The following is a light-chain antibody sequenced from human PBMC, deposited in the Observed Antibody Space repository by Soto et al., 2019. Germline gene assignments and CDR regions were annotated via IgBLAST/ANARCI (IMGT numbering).Light chain of an antibody. CDR2: AAS. V-gene: IGKV1-39*01. J-gene: IGKJ1*01. Sequence: DIQMTQSPSSLSASVGDRVTITCRASQTISSYLNWYQQKPGKAPKLLIYAASSLQSGVPSRFSDSGSGTDFTLSISSLQPEDFASYYCQHSYSTPWTFGQGTKVEIK. CDR3: QHSYSTPWT. CDR1: QTISSY.